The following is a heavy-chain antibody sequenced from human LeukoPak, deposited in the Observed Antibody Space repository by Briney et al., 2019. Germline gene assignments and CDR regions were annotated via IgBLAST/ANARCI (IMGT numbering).Heavy chain of an antibody. V-gene: IGHV1-2*02. J-gene: IGHJ4*02. CDR3: ARDIAVSNFDY. CDR2: INPNSCGT. D-gene: IGHD6-19*01. CDR1: GYTFTGYY. Sequence: ASVTVSCTASGYTFTGYYIHWVRQAPGLGLEWMGWINPNSCGTNCAQKFQDRVIMTTDTSTTTAYMEVRSLRSDDTAVYYCARDIAVSNFDYWGQGTLVTVSS.